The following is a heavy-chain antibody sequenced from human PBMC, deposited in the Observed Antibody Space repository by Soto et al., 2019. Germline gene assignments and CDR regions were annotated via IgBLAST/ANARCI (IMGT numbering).Heavy chain of an antibody. Sequence: QVHLVQSGAEVKKPGASVKVSCKASGYTFNSYGITWVRQAPGQGLEWMGWISAHNGNTDYAQKLQGRVIVTRDTSTSTAYMELRSLRSDHTAVYYYARGRYGDYWGQGALVTVSS. CDR2: ISAHNGNT. D-gene: IGHD1-1*01. CDR3: ARGRYGDY. CDR1: GYTFNSYG. J-gene: IGHJ4*02. V-gene: IGHV1-18*01.